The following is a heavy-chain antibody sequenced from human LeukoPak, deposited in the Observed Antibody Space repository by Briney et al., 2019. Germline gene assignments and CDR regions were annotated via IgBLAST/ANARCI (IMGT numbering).Heavy chain of an antibody. Sequence: SETLSLTCTVSSDSISSYYWSWIRQPPGKGLEWIGYIYYSGTTKYNPSLKSRVTISIDTSKNQFSLKLSSVTAADTAVYYCASMPTTYYDILTGYSYPYFDYWGQGTLVTVSS. CDR3: ASMPTTYYDILTGYSYPYFDY. CDR2: IYYSGTT. J-gene: IGHJ4*02. CDR1: SDSISSYY. D-gene: IGHD3-9*01. V-gene: IGHV4-59*12.